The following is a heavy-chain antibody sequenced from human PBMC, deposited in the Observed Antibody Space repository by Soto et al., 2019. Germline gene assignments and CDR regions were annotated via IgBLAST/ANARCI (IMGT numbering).Heavy chain of an antibody. D-gene: IGHD3-10*01. CDR1: GGTFSSYA. Sequence: SVKVSCKASGGTFSSYAISWVRQAPGQGLEWMGGIIPIFGTANYAQKFQGRVTITADESTSTAYMELSSLRAEDTAVYYCARDGSGSYHGMDVWGQGTTVTVSS. CDR3: ARDGSGSYHGMDV. CDR2: IIPIFGTA. V-gene: IGHV1-69*13. J-gene: IGHJ6*02.